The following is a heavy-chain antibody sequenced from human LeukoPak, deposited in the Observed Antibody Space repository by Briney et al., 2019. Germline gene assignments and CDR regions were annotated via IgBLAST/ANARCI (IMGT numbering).Heavy chain of an antibody. D-gene: IGHD2-15*01. CDR2: IYYSGST. CDR1: GGSISSGGYY. CDR3: ARGPGVVAATNWFDP. J-gene: IGHJ5*02. Sequence: PSETLSLTCTVSGGSISSGGYYWSWIRQHPGKGLEWIGYIYYSGSTYYNPSLESRVTISVDTSKNQFSLKLSSVTAADTAVYYCARGPGVVAATNWFDPWGQGTLVTVSS. V-gene: IGHV4-31*03.